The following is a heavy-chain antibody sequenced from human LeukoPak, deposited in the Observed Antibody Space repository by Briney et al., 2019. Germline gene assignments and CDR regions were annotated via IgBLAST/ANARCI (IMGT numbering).Heavy chain of an antibody. Sequence: GSVTVSCTASGYTFTRYTFTNVYLPWVREAAGLGLEWMGSINPNSAGTSYGQQIHGRDTMTRDTSTRTDCLGESSLTSEDTAVYYCARNGWVGASQLGAFDIWGQGTMVTV. J-gene: IGHJ3*02. CDR1: GYTFTRYTFTNVY. D-gene: IGHD1-26*01. V-gene: IGHV1-46*02. CDR2: INPNSAGT. CDR3: ARNGWVGASQLGAFDI.